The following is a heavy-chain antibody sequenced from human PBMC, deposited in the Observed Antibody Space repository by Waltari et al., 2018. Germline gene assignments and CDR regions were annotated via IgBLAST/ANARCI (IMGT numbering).Heavy chain of an antibody. D-gene: IGHD2-8*01. Sequence: VQLVQSETEVKKPGASVMVSCKTYGYTFKSYAFSWVRQAPGQVLEWMGWVSGYNGDTFYAQNFQDRLTMTTETSTTTTYMELRNLRSDDTAIYYCARVSTNNGPGDLDYWGQGTLVTVSA. CDR2: VSGYNGDT. CDR3: ARVSTNNGPGDLDY. V-gene: IGHV1-18*01. CDR1: GYTFKSYA. J-gene: IGHJ4*02.